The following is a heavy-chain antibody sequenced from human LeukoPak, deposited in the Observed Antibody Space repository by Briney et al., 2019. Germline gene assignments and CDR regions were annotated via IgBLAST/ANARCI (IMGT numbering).Heavy chain of an antibody. Sequence: ETLSLTCTVSGGSISSGSYYWTWVRQAPGKGLEWVSVIYSGGSTYYADSVKGRFTISRDNSNNTLYLQMNSLRAEDTAVYYCAREEGYYYDSSGYYYGYWGQGTLVTVSS. CDR2: IYSGGST. J-gene: IGHJ4*02. CDR1: GGSISSGSYY. V-gene: IGHV3-53*01. CDR3: AREEGYYYDSSGYYYGY. D-gene: IGHD3-22*01.